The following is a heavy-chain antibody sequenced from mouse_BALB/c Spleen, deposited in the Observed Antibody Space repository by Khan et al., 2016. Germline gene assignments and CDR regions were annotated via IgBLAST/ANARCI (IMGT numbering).Heavy chain of an antibody. CDR3: ARSYYDSWFVY. CDR1: GFNIKDTY. D-gene: IGHD2-4*01. V-gene: IGHV14-3*02. Sequence: VQLQQSGAELVKPGASVKLSCTASGFNIKDTYMHWMIQRPEQGLEWIGRIDPANDNTKYDPKFQDKATITVDTSSNTAYLQLSSLTSEDTAVYYCARSYYDSWFVYWGQGTLVTVSA. CDR2: IDPANDNT. J-gene: IGHJ3*01.